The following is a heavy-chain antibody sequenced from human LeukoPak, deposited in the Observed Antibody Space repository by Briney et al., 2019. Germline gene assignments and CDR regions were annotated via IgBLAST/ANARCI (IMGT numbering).Heavy chain of an antibody. J-gene: IGHJ4*02. CDR3: ATSLLWFGEFVDY. Sequence: GASVKVSCKVSGYTLTELSTHWVRQAPGKGLEWMGGFDPEDGETIYAQKFQGRVTMTEDTSTDTAYMELSSLRSEDTAVYYCATSLLWFGEFVDYWGQGTLVTVSS. CDR1: GYTLTELS. D-gene: IGHD3-10*01. CDR2: FDPEDGET. V-gene: IGHV1-24*01.